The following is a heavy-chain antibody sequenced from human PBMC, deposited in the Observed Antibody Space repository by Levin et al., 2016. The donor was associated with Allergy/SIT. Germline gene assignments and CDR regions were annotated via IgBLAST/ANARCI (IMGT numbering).Heavy chain of an antibody. CDR2: IIPIFGTA. V-gene: IGHV1-69*13. D-gene: IGHD3-10*01. Sequence: SVKVSCKASGGTFSSYAISWVRQAPGQGLEWMGGIIPIFGTANYAQKFQGRVTITADESTSTAYMELSSLRSEDTAVYYCARARGSYYYGSGSYCPLDYWGQGTLVTVSS. J-gene: IGHJ4*02. CDR3: ARARGSYYYGSGSYCPLDY. CDR1: GGTFSSYA.